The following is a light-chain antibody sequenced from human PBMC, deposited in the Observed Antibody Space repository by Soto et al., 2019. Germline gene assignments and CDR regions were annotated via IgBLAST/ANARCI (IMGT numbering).Light chain of an antibody. Sequence: ETVMTQSPATLSVSPGERVTLSCRASQSVSSHLAWYQHKPGQSPRLLLYGASTRATGIPARFSGRGSGTEFTLTIRSRQSEDAAVYYCHQYDDWPPWTFGQGTKVEVK. CDR1: QSVSSH. CDR3: HQYDDWPPWT. V-gene: IGKV3-15*01. CDR2: GAS. J-gene: IGKJ1*01.